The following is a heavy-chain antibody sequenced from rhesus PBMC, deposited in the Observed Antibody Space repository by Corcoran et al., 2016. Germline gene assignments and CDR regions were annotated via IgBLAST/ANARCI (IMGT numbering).Heavy chain of an antibody. J-gene: IGHJ4*01. CDR1: GFTFSDYY. CDR2: ISNGGGSK. Sequence: EVQLVESGGGLAKPGGSLRLSCAASGFTFSDYYMDWVRQAPGKGLEWVSRISNGGGSKWYADSVKGRFTISRENAKNALYLQMNSLRVADTAVYYCARDGAGPFDYWGQGVLVTVSS. V-gene: IGHV3-178*01. CDR3: ARDGAGPFDY. D-gene: IGHD6-31*01.